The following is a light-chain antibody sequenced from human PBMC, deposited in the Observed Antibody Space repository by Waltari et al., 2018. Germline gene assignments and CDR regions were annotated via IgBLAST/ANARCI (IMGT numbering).Light chain of an antibody. CDR3: QQRSTSFT. V-gene: IGKV3-11*01. Sequence: EIVLTQSPATLSLSLGERATLSCRASQSISSYLAWYQQKPGQAPRLLIYDASTRATGIPARFSGSGSVTDFTLTISSLEPEDFALYYCQQRSTSFTFGPGTRVDVK. J-gene: IGKJ3*01. CDR2: DAS. CDR1: QSISSY.